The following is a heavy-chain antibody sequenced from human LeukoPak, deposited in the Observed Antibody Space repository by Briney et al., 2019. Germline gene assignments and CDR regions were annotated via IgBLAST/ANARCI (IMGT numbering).Heavy chain of an antibody. J-gene: IGHJ4*02. CDR3: ACETYFSGGHYSVQRVAS. CDR2: IDSKNGDT. Sequence: ASVKVSCKASVYTFTAYYMRWVRQAPGQGLEWMGWIDSKNGDTKYAQKFQSRLTITRDTSIGIAYMELRSLISDDTAVYYCACETYFSGGHYSVQRVASWGQGTPVSV. D-gene: IGHD2-15*01. CDR1: VYTFTAYY. V-gene: IGHV1-2*02.